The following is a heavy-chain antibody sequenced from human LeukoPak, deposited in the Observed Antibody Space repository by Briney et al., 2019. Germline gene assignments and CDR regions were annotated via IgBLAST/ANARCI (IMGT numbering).Heavy chain of an antibody. J-gene: IGHJ5*02. D-gene: IGHD1-1*01. CDR2: MNPNSGNT. Sequence: ASVKVSCKASGYTFTSYDINWVRQATGQGLEWMGWMNPNSGNTGYAQKFQGRVTITADKSTSTAYMELSSLRSEDTAVYYCARDRGWNDDNWFDPWGQGTLVTVSS. V-gene: IGHV1-8*01. CDR3: ARDRGWNDDNWFDP. CDR1: GYTFTSYD.